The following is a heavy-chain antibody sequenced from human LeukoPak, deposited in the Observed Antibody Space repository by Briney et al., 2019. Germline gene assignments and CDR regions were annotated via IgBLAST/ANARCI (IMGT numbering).Heavy chain of an antibody. CDR1: GFTFSSYG. J-gene: IGHJ4*02. CDR2: IWYDGSNK. CDR3: AKAATIFGVATD. V-gene: IGHV3-33*06. Sequence: GGSLRLSCAASGFTFSSYGMHWVRQAPGKGLEWVAVIWYDGSNKYYADSVKGRFTISRDNSKNTLYLQMNSLRAEDTAVYYCAKAATIFGVATDWGQGTLVTVSS. D-gene: IGHD3-3*01.